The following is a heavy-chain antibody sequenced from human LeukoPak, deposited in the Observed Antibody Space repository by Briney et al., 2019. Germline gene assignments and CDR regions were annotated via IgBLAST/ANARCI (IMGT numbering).Heavy chain of an antibody. V-gene: IGHV1-18*01. CDR2: ISAYSGDT. D-gene: IGHD2-8*02. CDR1: GYIFASYG. Sequence: ASVKVSCKASGYIFASYGISWVRQASGQGLEWLGWISAYSGDTKYAQHLQGRVTLTTDTSTGTAYMELRSLTADDTALYYCARDTALTISPGGPDYWGRGTLITVSS. J-gene: IGHJ4*02. CDR3: ARDTALTISPGGPDY.